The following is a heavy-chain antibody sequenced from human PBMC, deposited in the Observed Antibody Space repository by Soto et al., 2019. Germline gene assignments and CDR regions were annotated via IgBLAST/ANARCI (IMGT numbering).Heavy chain of an antibody. CDR3: ARESITIFGVVIIWGGVGMDV. CDR1: GYTFTSYY. J-gene: IGHJ6*02. V-gene: IGHV1-46*01. Sequence: EASVKVSCKASGYTFTSYYMHWVRQAPGQGLEWMGIINPSGGSTSYAQKFQGRVTMTRDTSTSTAYMELSSLRSEDTAVYYCARESITIFGVVIIWGGVGMDVWGQGTTVTVSS. CDR2: INPSGGST. D-gene: IGHD3-3*01.